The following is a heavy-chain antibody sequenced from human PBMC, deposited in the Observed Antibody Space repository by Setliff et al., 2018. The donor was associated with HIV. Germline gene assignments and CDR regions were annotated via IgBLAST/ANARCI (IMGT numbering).Heavy chain of an antibody. CDR2: IFVAGGT. Sequence: KTSETLSLTCTVSGGSLSDTHWWTWIRQPAGRGPQWIGRIFVAGGTKYNPSLKTRVTISLNASKNQFSLTLTAVTAADTAVYYCARDAGTSIEESGDAYTWIDSWGQGTLVTVSS. J-gene: IGHJ5*01. CDR1: GGSLSDTHW. D-gene: IGHD2-21*02. V-gene: IGHV4-4*07. CDR3: ARDAGTSIEESGDAYTWIDS.